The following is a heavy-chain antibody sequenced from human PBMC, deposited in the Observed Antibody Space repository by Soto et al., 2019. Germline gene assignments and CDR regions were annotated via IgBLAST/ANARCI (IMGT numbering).Heavy chain of an antibody. J-gene: IGHJ5*02. Sequence: GESLKISCKGSGYSFTSYWIGWVRQMPGKGLEWMGIIYPGDSDTRYSPSFQGQVTISADKSISTAYLQWSSLKASDTAMYYCARLSGDSGSPRGFDPWGQGTLVTVSS. CDR3: ARLSGDSGSPRGFDP. CDR1: GYSFTSYW. V-gene: IGHV5-51*01. CDR2: IYPGDSDT. D-gene: IGHD1-26*01.